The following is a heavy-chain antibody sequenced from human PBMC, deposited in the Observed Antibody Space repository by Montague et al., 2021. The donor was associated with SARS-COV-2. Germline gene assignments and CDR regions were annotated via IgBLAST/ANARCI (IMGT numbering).Heavy chain of an antibody. D-gene: IGHD2-15*01. Sequence: SLRLSCAASGFTFSSFSMNWVRQAPGKRLEWVASISSESTYILYAESVRGRFIVSRDNAQNLLFLQMNSLRAEDTALYYCARFETSKFYSSGVDVWGQGTTVTVSS. J-gene: IGHJ6*02. CDR3: ARFETSKFYSSGVDV. CDR1: GFTFSSFS. CDR2: ISSESTYI. V-gene: IGHV3-21*01.